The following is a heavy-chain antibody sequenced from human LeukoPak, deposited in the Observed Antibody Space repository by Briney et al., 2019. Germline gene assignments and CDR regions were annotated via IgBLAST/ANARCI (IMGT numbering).Heavy chain of an antibody. CDR2: ISWNSGSI. D-gene: IGHD5-18*01. CDR3: AKERGYSYGYDFDY. CDR1: GFTFDDYA. V-gene: IGHV3-9*01. J-gene: IGHJ4*02. Sequence: GRSLRLSCAASGFTFDDYAMHWVRQAPGKGLEWVSGISWNSGSIGYADSVKGRFTISRDNAKNSLYLQMNSLRAEDTALYYCAKERGYSYGYDFDYWGQGTLVTVSS.